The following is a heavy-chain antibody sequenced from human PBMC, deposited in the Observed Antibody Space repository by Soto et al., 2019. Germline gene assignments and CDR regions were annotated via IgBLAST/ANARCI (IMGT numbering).Heavy chain of an antibody. D-gene: IGHD4-4*01. CDR1: GGSISSYY. Sequence: QVQLQESGPGLVKPSETLSLTCTVSGGSISSYYWSWIRQPPGKGLEWIGYIYYSGSTNYNPSLKSRVTISVDTSKNQFSLKLSSVTAADTAVYYCARDSPNSVTPFDYWGQGTLVTVSS. V-gene: IGHV4-59*01. CDR2: IYYSGST. CDR3: ARDSPNSVTPFDY. J-gene: IGHJ4*02.